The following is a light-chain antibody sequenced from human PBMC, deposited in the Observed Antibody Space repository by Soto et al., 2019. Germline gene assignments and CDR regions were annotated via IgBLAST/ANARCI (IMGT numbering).Light chain of an antibody. J-gene: IGLJ1*01. CDR1: SSDVGAYNY. CDR3: SSYTSRSTPYV. Sequence: QSVLTQPASVSGSPGQSITISCTGTSSDVGAYNYVSWYQQHPGKAPKLMIYDVSNRPSGISNRFSGSKSGNTASLTISGLQAEDEADYYCSSYTSRSTPYVLVTGTKVTVL. CDR2: DVS. V-gene: IGLV2-14*01.